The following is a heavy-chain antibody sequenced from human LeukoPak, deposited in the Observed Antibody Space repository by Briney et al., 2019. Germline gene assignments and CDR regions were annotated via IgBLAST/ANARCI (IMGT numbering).Heavy chain of an antibody. CDR3: ARDSSGYHDY. D-gene: IGHD3-22*01. CDR2: IYTSGST. Sequence: PSQTLSLTCTVSGGSISSVNYYWSWIRQPAGKGLEWIGRIYTSGSTNYNPSLKSRVTISADTSKNQFSLKLSSVAAADTAVYYCARDSSGYHDYWGRGTLVTVSS. CDR1: GGSISSVNYY. J-gene: IGHJ4*02. V-gene: IGHV4-61*02.